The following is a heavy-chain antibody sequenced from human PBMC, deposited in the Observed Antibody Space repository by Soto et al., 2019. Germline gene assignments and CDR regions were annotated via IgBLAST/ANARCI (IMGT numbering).Heavy chain of an antibody. CDR3: GRIASAGRGWDV. Sequence: EVQLVESGGGLVRPGGSLRLSCAASGVTFRSYWMSWVRQPPEKGLEWVGNIKQDGSEKNYVDFMEGRFTISRDNAENSLYLQMNSLRAEYTAVYYCGRIASAGRGWDVCGQGTTFVVSS. D-gene: IGHD6-13*01. J-gene: IGHJ6*02. V-gene: IGHV3-7*01. CDR2: IKQDGSEK. CDR1: GVTFRSYW.